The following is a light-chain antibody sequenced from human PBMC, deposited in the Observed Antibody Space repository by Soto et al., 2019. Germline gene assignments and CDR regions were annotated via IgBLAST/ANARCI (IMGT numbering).Light chain of an antibody. CDR2: EVS. CDR3: GSYVGSKSFV. V-gene: IGLV2-8*01. Sequence: QSALTQPPSASGSLGQSVTISCTGTSSDIGDYNYVSWYQQHAGKAPKVMIYEVSQRPSGVPDRFSGSKSGNTASPTVSGLQAEDEADYYCGSYVGSKSFVFGGGTKLTVL. J-gene: IGLJ3*02. CDR1: SSDIGDYNY.